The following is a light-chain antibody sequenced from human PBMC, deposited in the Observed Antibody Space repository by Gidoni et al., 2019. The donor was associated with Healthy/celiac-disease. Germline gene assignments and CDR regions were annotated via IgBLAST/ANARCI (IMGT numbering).Light chain of an antibody. J-gene: IGKJ2*01. Sequence: EIVLTQSPATLSLSQGERATLSCRASQSVSSSYLAWYQQKPGQAPRLLIYGASSRATGIPVRFSGSGSGTDFTLTISRLEPEDCAVYYCQQYGSSPLYTFGQGTKLEIK. CDR2: GAS. V-gene: IGKV3-20*01. CDR1: QSVSSSY. CDR3: QQYGSSPLYT.